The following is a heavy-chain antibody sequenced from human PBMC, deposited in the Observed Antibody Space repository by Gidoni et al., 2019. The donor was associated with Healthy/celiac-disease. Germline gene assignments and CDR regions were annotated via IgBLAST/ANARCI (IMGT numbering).Heavy chain of an antibody. J-gene: IGHJ4*02. Sequence: EVQLVESGGGLVQPGGSLRLSCAASGFTVSSHYMSWVRQAPGKGLEWVSVIYSGGSTYYADSVKGRFTISRDNSKNTLYLQMNSLRAEDTAVYYCARATTVTSPRDYWGQGTLVTVSS. D-gene: IGHD4-17*01. CDR3: ARATTVTSPRDY. CDR1: GFTVSSHY. CDR2: IYSGGST. V-gene: IGHV3-66*01.